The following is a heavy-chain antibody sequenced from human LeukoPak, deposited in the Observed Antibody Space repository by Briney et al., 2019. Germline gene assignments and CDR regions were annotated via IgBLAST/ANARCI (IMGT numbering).Heavy chain of an antibody. V-gene: IGHV1-69*04. CDR1: GGTFSSYA. CDR2: IIPILGIA. Sequence: GASVKVSCKASGGTFSSYAISWVRQAPGQGLEWMGRIIPILGIANYAQKFQGRVTITADKSTSTAYMELSSLRSEDTAVYYCARDHNIAARTDYYYYGMDVWGQGTTVTVSS. CDR3: ARDHNIAARTDYYYYGMDV. J-gene: IGHJ6*02. D-gene: IGHD6-6*01.